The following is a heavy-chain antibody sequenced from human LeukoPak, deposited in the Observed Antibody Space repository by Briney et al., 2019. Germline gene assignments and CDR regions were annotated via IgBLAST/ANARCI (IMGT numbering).Heavy chain of an antibody. J-gene: IGHJ3*02. CDR3: AGHHPTYYYDSSGYRPTPYDAFDI. CDR2: INPSADST. D-gene: IGHD3-22*01. CDR1: GYTFTSYY. Sequence: ASVKVPCKASGYTFTSYYIHWVRQAPGQGLEWMGIINPSADSTNYAQKFQGRVTMTRDMSTSTVYMDLSSLTSEDTAVYYCAGHHPTYYYDSSGYRPTPYDAFDIWGQGTMVTVSS. V-gene: IGHV1-46*01.